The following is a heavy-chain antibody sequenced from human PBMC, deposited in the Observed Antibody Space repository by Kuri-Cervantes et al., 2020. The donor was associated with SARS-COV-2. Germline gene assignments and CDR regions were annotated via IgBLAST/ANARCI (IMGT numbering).Heavy chain of an antibody. CDR2: ISSSSSYI. D-gene: IGHD3-9*01. V-gene: IGHV3-21*01. CDR3: AGAEYDISTGYQEDYYYGMDV. CDR1: GFTFSSYS. J-gene: IGHJ6*04. Sequence: GGSLRLSCAASGFTFSSYSMNWVRQAPGKGLEWVSSISSSSSYIYYADSVKGRFTISRDNAKNSLYLQMNSLRAEDTAVYYCAGAEYDISTGYQEDYYYGMDVWGKGTTVTVSS.